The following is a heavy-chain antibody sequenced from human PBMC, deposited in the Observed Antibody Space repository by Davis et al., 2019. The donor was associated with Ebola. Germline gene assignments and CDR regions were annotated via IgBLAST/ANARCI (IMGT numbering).Heavy chain of an antibody. V-gene: IGHV3-23*01. CDR2: ISGSGGST. CDR3: ARDPDIVVVPAAMSLYYYYGMDV. Sequence: GESLKISCAASGFTFSSYAMSWVRQAPGKGLEWVSAISGSGGSTYYADSVKGRFTISRDNSKNTLYLQMNSLRAEDTAVYYCARDPDIVVVPAAMSLYYYYGMDVWGQGTTVTVSS. J-gene: IGHJ6*02. D-gene: IGHD2-2*01. CDR1: GFTFSSYA.